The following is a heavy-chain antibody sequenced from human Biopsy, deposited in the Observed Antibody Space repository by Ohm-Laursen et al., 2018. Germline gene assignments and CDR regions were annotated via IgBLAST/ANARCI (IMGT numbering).Heavy chain of an antibody. J-gene: IGHJ6*02. V-gene: IGHV1-69*01. D-gene: IGHD6-6*01. Sequence: SSVKVSCKASGGNLRSYGISWVRQAPGQGLEWMGGIMPAFGVVNYGQNFEGRVTIDADDSTATVDLSSLTSEDTAVYYCARGEAARVNDNYRYRLDHWGQGTTVVVSS. CDR2: IMPAFGVV. CDR1: GGNLRSYG. CDR3: ARGEAARVNDNYRYRLDH.